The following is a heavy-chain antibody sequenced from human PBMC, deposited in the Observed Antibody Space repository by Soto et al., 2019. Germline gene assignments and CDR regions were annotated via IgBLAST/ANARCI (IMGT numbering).Heavy chain of an antibody. V-gene: IGHV3-33*01. D-gene: IGHD3-22*01. CDR3: VRSESSVNFDYFEN. J-gene: IGHJ1*01. Sequence: GGSLRLSCATSGFTFTTYGFHWVRQAPGKGLEWVAVIWYDGTKKYYAESVKGRFTISRDNSKNMLNLQMDSLRAEDTAIYYCVRSESSVNFDYFENWGQGTQVTVSS. CDR1: GFTFTTYG. CDR2: IWYDGTKK.